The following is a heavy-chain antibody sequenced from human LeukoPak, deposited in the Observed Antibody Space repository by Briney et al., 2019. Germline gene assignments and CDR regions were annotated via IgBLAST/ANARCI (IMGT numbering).Heavy chain of an antibody. J-gene: IGHJ4*02. Sequence: SVKVSCKASGGTFSSYAISWVRQASGQGLEWMGRIIPILGIANYAQKFQGRVTITADKSTSTAYMELSSLRSEDTAVYYCARASSGSYRGYYFDYWGQGTLVTVSS. CDR2: IIPILGIA. V-gene: IGHV1-69*04. CDR1: GGTFSSYA. CDR3: ARASSGSYRGYYFDY. D-gene: IGHD1-26*01.